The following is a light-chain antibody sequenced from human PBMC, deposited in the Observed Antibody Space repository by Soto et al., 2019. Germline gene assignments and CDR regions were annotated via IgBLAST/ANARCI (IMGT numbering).Light chain of an antibody. Sequence: QSVLTQPPSVSGAPGQRVTISCTGCSSNIGAGYDVHWYQQLPGRAPKLLIYGNTNRPSGVPDRFSGSKCGTSASLAITGLQAEDEADYYCLSFDSSLSVVFGGGTKVTVL. V-gene: IGLV1-40*01. CDR2: GNT. CDR3: LSFDSSLSVV. J-gene: IGLJ2*01. CDR1: SSNIGAGYD.